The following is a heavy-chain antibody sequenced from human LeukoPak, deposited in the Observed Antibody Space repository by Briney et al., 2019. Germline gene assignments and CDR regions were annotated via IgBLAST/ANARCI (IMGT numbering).Heavy chain of an antibody. CDR3: ARARGSGSYYFDY. CDR1: GYNFPNYW. D-gene: IGHD3-10*01. Sequence: GESLKISCQASGYNFPNYWIAWVRQMPGKGLEWMGIIYPGTYDTRYSPSFRGQVTISADKSISTAYLQWSSLKASDTAMYYCARARGSGSYYFDYWGQGTLVTVSS. CDR2: IYPGTYDT. V-gene: IGHV5-51*01. J-gene: IGHJ4*02.